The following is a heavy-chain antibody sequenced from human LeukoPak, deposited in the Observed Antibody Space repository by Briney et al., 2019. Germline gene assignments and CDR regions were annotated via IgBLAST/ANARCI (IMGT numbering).Heavy chain of an antibody. D-gene: IGHD5-24*01. CDR1: GGSISSYY. J-gene: IGHJ4*02. CDR3: ARDGRLFMATTAFDY. Sequence: SETLSLTCTVSGGSISSYYWSWIRQPPGKGLEWIGYIYYSGSTNYNPSLKSRVTISVDTSKNQFSLKLSSVTAADTAVYYCARDGRLFMATTAFDYWGQGTLVTVSS. CDR2: IYYSGST. V-gene: IGHV4-59*12.